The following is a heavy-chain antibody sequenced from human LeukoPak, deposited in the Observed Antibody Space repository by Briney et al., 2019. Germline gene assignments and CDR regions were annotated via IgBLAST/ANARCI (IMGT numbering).Heavy chain of an antibody. CDR1: GFNFSISY. V-gene: IGHV3-7*01. CDR2: IDPDGVDK. J-gene: IGHJ4*02. D-gene: IGHD5-12*01. CDR3: VRGSGGYDPLDFDS. Sequence: PGGSLRLSCTASGFNFSISYKMWVRQAPGKGLEWVAHIDPDGVDKNYVGSVKDRFIISRDNTKKSLYLQMNTLRVDDTAVYYCVRGSGGYDPLDFDSWGQRTLVSVSS.